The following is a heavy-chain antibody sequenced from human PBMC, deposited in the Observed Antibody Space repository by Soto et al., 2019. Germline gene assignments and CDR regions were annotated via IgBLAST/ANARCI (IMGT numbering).Heavy chain of an antibody. Sequence: SETLSLTCAVSGGSISSGGYSWSWIRQPPGKGLEWIGYIYHSGSTYYNPSLKSRVTISVDRSKNQFSLKLSSVTAADTAVYYCARGGSSSLTFDPWGQGTLVTVSS. J-gene: IGHJ5*02. CDR2: IYHSGST. CDR3: ARGGSSSLTFDP. CDR1: GGSISSGGYS. V-gene: IGHV4-30-2*01. D-gene: IGHD6-6*01.